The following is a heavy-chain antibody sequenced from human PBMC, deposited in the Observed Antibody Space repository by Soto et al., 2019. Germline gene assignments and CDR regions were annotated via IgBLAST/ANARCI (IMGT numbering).Heavy chain of an antibody. CDR2: IYWDDDK. CDR3: AHRSLPTVTITYAFDI. Sequence: QITLKESGPTLVKPTQTLTLTCTFSGFSLSTSGVGVGWIRQPPGKALEWLALIYWDDDKRYSPSLKSRLTITKDTSKNQVVLTMTNMDPVDTATYYCAHRSLPTVTITYAFDIWGQGTMVTVSS. V-gene: IGHV2-5*02. CDR1: GFSLSTSGVG. D-gene: IGHD4-17*01. J-gene: IGHJ3*02.